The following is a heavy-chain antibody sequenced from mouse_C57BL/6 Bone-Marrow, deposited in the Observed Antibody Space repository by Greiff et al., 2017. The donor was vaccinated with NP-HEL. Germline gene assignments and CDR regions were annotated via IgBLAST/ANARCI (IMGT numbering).Heavy chain of an antibody. CDR1: GFTFSDYY. J-gene: IGHJ4*01. V-gene: IGHV5-16*01. CDR3: ARTDYGSSYAMDY. Sequence: EVKLMESEGGLVQPGSSMKLSCTASGFTFSDYYMAWVRQVPEKGLEWVANINYDGSSTYYLDSLKSRFIFSRDNAKNILYLQMSSLKSEDTATYYCARTDYGSSYAMDYWGQGTSVTVSS. D-gene: IGHD1-1*01. CDR2: INYDGSST.